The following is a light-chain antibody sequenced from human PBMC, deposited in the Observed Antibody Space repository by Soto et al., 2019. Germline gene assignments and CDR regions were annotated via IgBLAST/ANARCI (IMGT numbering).Light chain of an antibody. CDR1: RSDFGGYNY. CDR2: EVS. CDR3: SSYTSSITHVV. Sequence: QSALTQPASVSGSPGQSITISFTGTRSDFGGYNYVSWYQQHPGKAPKLMIYEVSNRPSGVSNRFSGSKSGNTASLTISGLQAEDEADYYCSSYTSSITHVVFGGGTQLTVL. V-gene: IGLV2-14*01. J-gene: IGLJ2*01.